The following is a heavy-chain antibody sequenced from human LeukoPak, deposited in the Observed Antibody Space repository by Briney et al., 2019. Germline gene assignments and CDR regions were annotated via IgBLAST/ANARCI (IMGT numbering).Heavy chain of an antibody. CDR1: GFTFSSYA. D-gene: IGHD5-24*01. CDR2: VSNDGTEK. Sequence: GGSLRLTCAASGFTFSSYAIHWVRQAPGKGLECVAVVSNDGTEKYYADSAKGRFTISRDNSKNTLYLQMNSLRTEDTAVYYCARDGGDGYNDLDYWGQGTLVTVSS. CDR3: ARDGGDGYNDLDY. V-gene: IGHV3-30-3*01. J-gene: IGHJ4*02.